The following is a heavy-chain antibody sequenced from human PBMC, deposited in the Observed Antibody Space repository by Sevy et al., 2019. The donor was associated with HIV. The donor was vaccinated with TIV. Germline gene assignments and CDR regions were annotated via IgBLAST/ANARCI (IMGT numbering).Heavy chain of an antibody. V-gene: IGHV4-39*01. Sequence: SETLSLTCTVSGASISSSGYYWGWIRQPPGKGLEWIASINYGGSIFYNPSLKSRVSISSDTSKNQFSLKLNSVTAADTAIYYRVGPTLTYSSGWSYYDSWGEGTVVTVSS. CDR3: VGPTLTYSSGWSYYDS. CDR1: GASISSSGYY. J-gene: IGHJ4*02. D-gene: IGHD6-19*01. CDR2: INYGGSI.